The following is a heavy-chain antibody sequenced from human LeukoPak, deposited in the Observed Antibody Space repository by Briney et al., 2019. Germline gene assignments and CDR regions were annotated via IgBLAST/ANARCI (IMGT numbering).Heavy chain of an antibody. CDR3: ARGWTPNHHTAMAY. D-gene: IGHD5-18*01. CDR2: IFYSGST. J-gene: IGHJ4*02. CDR1: GGSISSYY. V-gene: IGHV4-59*01. Sequence: SETLSLTCTVSGGSISSYYWSWIRQPPGKGLEWIGYIFYSGSTNYNPSLKSRVTVSVDMSKSQFSLRLRSVTAADTAVYYCARGWTPNHHTAMAYWGQGTLVTVFS.